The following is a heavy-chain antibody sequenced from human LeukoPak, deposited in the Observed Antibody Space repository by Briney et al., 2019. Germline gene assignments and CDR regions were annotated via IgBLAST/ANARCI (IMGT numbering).Heavy chain of an antibody. J-gene: IGHJ4*02. CDR3: ATVSIQLWSISFDY. CDR1: GYTFTSYG. CDR2: ISVYNGNT. Sequence: EASVKVSCKASGYTFTSYGISWVRQAPGQGLEWMGWISVYNGNTNYAQKFQGRVTMTEDTSTDTAYMELSSLRSEDTAVYYCATVSIQLWSISFDYWGQGTLVTVSS. D-gene: IGHD5-18*01. V-gene: IGHV1-18*01.